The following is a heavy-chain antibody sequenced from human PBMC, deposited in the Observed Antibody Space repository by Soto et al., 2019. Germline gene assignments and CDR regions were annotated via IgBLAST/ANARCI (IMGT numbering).Heavy chain of an antibody. Sequence: GGSLRLSCVASGFTVSSNLMSLVRQAPGKGLEWVSVIYSGGTTYYADSVKDRFTISRDNSENTLYLQMNSLRVEDTAVYFCARDFIIQAGYFDPWGQGTLVTVSS. V-gene: IGHV3-66*01. D-gene: IGHD3-10*01. J-gene: IGHJ5*02. CDR1: GFTVSSNL. CDR2: IYSGGTT. CDR3: ARDFIIQAGYFDP.